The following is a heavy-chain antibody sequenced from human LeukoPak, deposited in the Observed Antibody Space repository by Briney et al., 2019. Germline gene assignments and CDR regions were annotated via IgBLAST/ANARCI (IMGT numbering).Heavy chain of an antibody. CDR3: ARDQSRGAGADFYYYGMDV. D-gene: IGHD1-26*01. CDR1: GFTVSSNY. Sequence: GGSLRLSCAASGFTVSSNYMSWVRQAPGKGLEGVSVIYSGGSTYYADSVKGRFTISRDSSKNTLYLQMNSLRAEDTAVYYCARDQSRGAGADFYYYGMDVWGQGTTVTVSS. V-gene: IGHV3-53*01. J-gene: IGHJ6*02. CDR2: IYSGGST.